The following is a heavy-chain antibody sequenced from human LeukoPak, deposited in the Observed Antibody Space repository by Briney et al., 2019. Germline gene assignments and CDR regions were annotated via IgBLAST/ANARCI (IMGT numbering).Heavy chain of an antibody. Sequence: GGSLRLSCAASGFTFSSYAMSWVRQAPGKGLEWVSYISSSSSYTNYADSVKGRFTISRDNAKNSLYLQMNSLRAEDTAVYYCARDYGDYVGGNWFDPWGQGTLVTVSS. D-gene: IGHD4-17*01. CDR1: GFTFSSYA. J-gene: IGHJ5*02. V-gene: IGHV3-21*05. CDR3: ARDYGDYVGGNWFDP. CDR2: ISSSSSYT.